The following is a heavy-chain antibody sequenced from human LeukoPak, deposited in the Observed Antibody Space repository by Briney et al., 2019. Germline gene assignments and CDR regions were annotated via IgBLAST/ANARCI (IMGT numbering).Heavy chain of an antibody. CDR3: AAGDFWSGYSYYFDY. D-gene: IGHD3-3*01. V-gene: IGHV1-58*02. CDR1: GFTFTSSA. J-gene: IGHJ4*02. CDR2: IVVGSGNT. Sequence: LVKVSCKASGFTFTSSAMQWVRQARGQRLEWIGWIVVGSGNTNYAQKFQERVTITRDMSTSTAYMELSSLRSEDTAVYYCAAGDFWSGYSYYFDYWGQGTLVTVSS.